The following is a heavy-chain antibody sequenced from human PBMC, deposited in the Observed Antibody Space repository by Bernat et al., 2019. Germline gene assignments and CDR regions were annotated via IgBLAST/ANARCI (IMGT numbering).Heavy chain of an antibody. Sequence: QVQLVQSGAEVKKPGSSVKVSCKAPGGTFSSNAISWVRQAPGQGLEWMGGIIPIFGPANYAQKFQGKVAITADESTSTAYMELSSLGSEDTAVYYCARGRCGGGTCYSVDYIWGSSSGRGYFDYWGQGTLVTVSS. J-gene: IGHJ4*02. CDR2: IIPIFGPA. CDR1: GGTFSSNA. D-gene: IGHD2-15*01. V-gene: IGHV1-69*01. CDR3: ARGRCGGGTCYSVDYIWGSSSGRGYFDY.